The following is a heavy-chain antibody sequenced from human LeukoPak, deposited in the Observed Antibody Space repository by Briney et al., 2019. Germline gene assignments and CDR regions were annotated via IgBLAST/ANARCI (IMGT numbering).Heavy chain of an antibody. Sequence: SETLSLTCAVSGYSISSGYYWGWIRPPPGEGLEWIGSTYHSGGTYYNPSHKSRITISVDTSKNQFSLKLTSVTAADTAVYYCARQRGSGTYSAYYFDSWGQGTLVTVSS. CDR1: GYSISSGYY. V-gene: IGHV4-38-2*01. J-gene: IGHJ4*02. CDR2: TYHSGGT. D-gene: IGHD3-10*01. CDR3: ARQRGSGTYSAYYFDS.